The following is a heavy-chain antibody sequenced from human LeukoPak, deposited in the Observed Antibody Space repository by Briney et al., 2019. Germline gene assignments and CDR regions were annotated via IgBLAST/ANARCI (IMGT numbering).Heavy chain of an antibody. CDR2: ISYDRSNK. V-gene: IGHV3-30*18. CDR1: GFTFSSYG. J-gene: IGHJ5*02. Sequence: GRSLRLSCAASGFTFSSYGMHWVRQAPGKGLEWVAVISYDRSNKYYADSVKGRFTISRDNSKNTLYLQMNSLRAEDTAVYYCAKEYYYGSGSYYIPWFDPWGQGTLVTVSS. CDR3: AKEYYYGSGSYYIPWFDP. D-gene: IGHD3-10*01.